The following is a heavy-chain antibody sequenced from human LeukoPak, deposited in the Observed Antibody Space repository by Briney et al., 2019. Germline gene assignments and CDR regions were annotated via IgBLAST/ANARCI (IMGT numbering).Heavy chain of an antibody. CDR1: GGSISSYY. CDR2: IYYSGST. J-gene: IGHJ5*02. CDR3: ARVWNSSGWYVDWFDP. D-gene: IGHD6-19*01. V-gene: IGHV4-59*01. Sequence: PSETLSLTCTVSGGSISSYYWSWTRQPPGKGLEWIGYIYYSGSTNYNPSLKSRVTISVDTSKNQFSLKLSSVTAADTAVYYCARVWNSSGWYVDWFDPWGQGTLVTVSS.